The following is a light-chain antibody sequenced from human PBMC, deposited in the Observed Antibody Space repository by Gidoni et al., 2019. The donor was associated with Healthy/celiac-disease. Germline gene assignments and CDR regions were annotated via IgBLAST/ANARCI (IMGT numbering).Light chain of an antibody. V-gene: IGKV3-11*01. CDR2: DAS. CDR3: QQRSNFT. CDR1: QSVSSY. J-gene: IGKJ3*01. Sequence: VLTQSPATLSLSPGERATLSCRASQSVSSYLAWYQQKPGQAPRLLIYDASNRATGIPARFSGSGSGTDFTLTISSLEPEDFAVYYCQQRSNFTFGPGTKVDIK.